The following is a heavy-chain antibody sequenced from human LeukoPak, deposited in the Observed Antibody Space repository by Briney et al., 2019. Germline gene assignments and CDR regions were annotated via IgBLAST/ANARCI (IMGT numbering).Heavy chain of an antibody. Sequence: SETLSLTCTVSGDSISSYYWSWIRQPPGKGLEWIGYIYYSGSTNYNPSLKSRVTISVDTSKNQFSLKLSSVTAADTAVYYCARAYDSSGYYYYYYYMDVWGKGTTVTVSS. CDR3: ARAYDSSGYYYYYYYMDV. CDR1: GDSISSYY. CDR2: IYYSGST. V-gene: IGHV4-59*08. J-gene: IGHJ6*03. D-gene: IGHD3-22*01.